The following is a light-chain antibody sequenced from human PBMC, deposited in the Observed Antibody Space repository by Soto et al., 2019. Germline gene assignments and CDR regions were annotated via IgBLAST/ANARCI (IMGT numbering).Light chain of an antibody. V-gene: IGKV3-20*01. CDR2: GAS. J-gene: IGKJ1*01. CDR3: QQYGSSPTWT. CDR1: QSVSRNY. Sequence: ERVLTQSPGTLSLSPGERATLSCRASQSVSRNYLAWYQQKPCQAPRLLIYGASTRATGIPDRFSGSGSGTDFTITISRLEPEDSAVYSCQQYGSSPTWTFGQGTKVEIK.